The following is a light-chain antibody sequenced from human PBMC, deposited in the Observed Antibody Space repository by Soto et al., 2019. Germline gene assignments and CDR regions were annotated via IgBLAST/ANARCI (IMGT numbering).Light chain of an antibody. J-gene: IGKJ4*01. CDR3: QQYDNLPLT. Sequence: DIQMTQSPSSLSASVGDRVTITCQASQDIKNYLNWYQQKPGKAPNVLIYDASNLETGVPSRFSGSGSGTDFTFTISSLQPEDVATYYCQQYDNLPLTFGGGTKVEIK. V-gene: IGKV1-33*01. CDR2: DAS. CDR1: QDIKNY.